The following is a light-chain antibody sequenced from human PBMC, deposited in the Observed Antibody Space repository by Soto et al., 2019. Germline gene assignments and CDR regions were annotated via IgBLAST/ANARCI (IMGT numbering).Light chain of an antibody. V-gene: IGKV1-5*03. J-gene: IGKJ1*01. CDR2: KAS. CDR1: QSISSW. CDR3: QQYNSYSWT. Sequence: DIQMTQSPSTLSASVGDRVTITCRASQSISSWLAWYQQKPGKAPKLLIYKASSLGSGVPSRFSGSGSGTEFTLTISSLQPYDFATYYCQQYNSYSWTFGQGTKVEIK.